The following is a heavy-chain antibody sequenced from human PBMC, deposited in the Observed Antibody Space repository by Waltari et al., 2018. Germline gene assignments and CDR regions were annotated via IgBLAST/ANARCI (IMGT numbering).Heavy chain of an antibody. CDR1: GFNFRSHS. CDR3: ARDGPEYYSGFDV. CDR2: ISGSSATI. Sequence: EVQLVESGGGLVVPGGSLRLSCVGSGFNFRSHSINWVRQAPGKGLEWISDISGSSATIYYADSVKGRVTVSRENAESSVFLQMNSRGAEDTAVYYCARDGPEYYSGFDVWGLGTTVIVS. J-gene: IGHJ6*02. V-gene: IGHV3-48*01.